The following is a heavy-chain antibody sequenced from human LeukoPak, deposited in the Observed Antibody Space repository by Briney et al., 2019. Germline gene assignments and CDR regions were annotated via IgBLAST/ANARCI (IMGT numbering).Heavy chain of an antibody. V-gene: IGHV1-18*01. D-gene: IGHD3-10*01. CDR3: ARALYYYGSGSMGGY. J-gene: IGHJ4*02. Sequence: AASVKVSCKASGYTFTSYGISWVRQAPGQGLEWMGWISAYNGNTNYAQKLQGRVTMTTDTSTSTAYMELRSLRSDDTAVYYCARALYYYGSGSMGGYWGQGTLVTVSS. CDR2: ISAYNGNT. CDR1: GYTFTSYG.